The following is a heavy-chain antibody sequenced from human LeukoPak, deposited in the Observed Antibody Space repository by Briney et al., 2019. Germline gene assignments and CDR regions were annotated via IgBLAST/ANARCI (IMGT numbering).Heavy chain of an antibody. Sequence: PGGSLRLSCAASGFTFSSYAMSWVRQAPGKGLEWVSAISGSGGSTYYADSVKGRFTISRDNSKNTLYLQMNSLRAEDTAVYYCAKDRGNYYGSGSYRGYGMDVWGQGTTVTVSS. CDR3: AKDRGNYYGSGSYRGYGMDV. J-gene: IGHJ6*02. V-gene: IGHV3-23*01. CDR1: GFTFSSYA. D-gene: IGHD3-10*01. CDR2: ISGSGGST.